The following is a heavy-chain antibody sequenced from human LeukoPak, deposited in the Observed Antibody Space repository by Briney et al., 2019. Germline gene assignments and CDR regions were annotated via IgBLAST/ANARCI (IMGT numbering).Heavy chain of an antibody. Sequence: PGGSLRLSCAASGFTVSSNYMSWVRQAPGKGLEWVSSISSSSSYIYYAGSVKGRFTISRDNAKNSLYLQMNSLRAEDTAVYYCASGKVGATEYYWGQGTLVTVSS. J-gene: IGHJ4*02. CDR3: ASGKVGATEYY. D-gene: IGHD1-26*01. CDR2: ISSSSSYI. V-gene: IGHV3-21*01. CDR1: GFTVSSNY.